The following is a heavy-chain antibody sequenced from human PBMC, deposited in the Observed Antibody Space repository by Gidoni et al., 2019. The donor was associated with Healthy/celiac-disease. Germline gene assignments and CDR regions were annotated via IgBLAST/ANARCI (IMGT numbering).Heavy chain of an antibody. V-gene: IGHV3-48*03. D-gene: IGHD3-3*01. Sequence: EVQLVESGGGLVQPGGSLRLSCAASGFTFSSYEMNWVRQAPGKGLEWVSYISSSGSTIYYADSVKGRFTISRDNAKNSLYLQMNSLRAEDTAVYYCARDWRSPKGKDYYYGMDVWGQGTTVTVSS. CDR3: ARDWRSPKGKDYYYGMDV. J-gene: IGHJ6*02. CDR1: GFTFSSYE. CDR2: ISSSGSTI.